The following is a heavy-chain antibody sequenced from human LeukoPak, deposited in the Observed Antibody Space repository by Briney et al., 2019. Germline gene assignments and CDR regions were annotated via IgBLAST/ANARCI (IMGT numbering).Heavy chain of an antibody. Sequence: SVKVSCKGSGGTFSSYAISWVRQAPGQGLEWMGGIIPIFGTANYAQKFQGRVTITADESTSTAYMELSSLRSEDTAVYYCARDFPEERFGDSGWFDPWGQGTLVTVSS. D-gene: IGHD3-10*01. CDR3: ARDFPEERFGDSGWFDP. CDR2: IIPIFGTA. J-gene: IGHJ5*02. V-gene: IGHV1-69*13. CDR1: GGTFSSYA.